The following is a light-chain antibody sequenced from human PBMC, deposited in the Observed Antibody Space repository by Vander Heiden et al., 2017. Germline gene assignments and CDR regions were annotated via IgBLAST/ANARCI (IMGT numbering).Light chain of an antibody. CDR1: QSVVYIYNNRHY. J-gene: IGKJ2*01. CDR2: WAA. Sequence: DTAMTQSPDSLAVSLGERATNNCKSSQSVVYIYNNRHYLAWYQQKPGQPPKLLISWAANRESGVPDRFSGSGSGTDFTLTISALQAEDVAVYYCLQYHTNPQTFGQGTKLEIK. CDR3: LQYHTNPQT. V-gene: IGKV4-1*01.